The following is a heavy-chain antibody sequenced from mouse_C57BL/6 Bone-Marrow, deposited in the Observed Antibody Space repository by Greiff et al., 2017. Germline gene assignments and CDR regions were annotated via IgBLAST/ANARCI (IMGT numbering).Heavy chain of an antibody. CDR3: ARQQLGRFAY. CDR2: ISSGGSYT. V-gene: IGHV5-6*02. D-gene: IGHD4-1*02. J-gene: IGHJ3*01. CDR1: GFTFSSYG. Sequence: DVKLVESGGDLVKPGGSLKLSCAASGFTFSSYGMSWVRQTPDKRLAWVATISSGGSYTYYTDSVKGRFTISRDNAKNTLYLQMSSLTSEDTDMYYCARQQLGRFAYWGKGTLVTVSA.